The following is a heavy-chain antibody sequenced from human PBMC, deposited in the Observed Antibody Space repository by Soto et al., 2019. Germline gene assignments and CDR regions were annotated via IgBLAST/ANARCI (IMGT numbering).Heavy chain of an antibody. V-gene: IGHV1-2*04. Sequence: ASVKVSCKASGYTFTGYYMHWVRQAPGQGLEWMGWINPNSGGTNYAQKFQGWVTMTRDTSISTAYMELSRLRSDDTAVYYCARGPYDYVWWSYRYFDYWGQGTLVTVSS. CDR1: GYTFTGYY. CDR2: INPNSGGT. D-gene: IGHD3-16*02. CDR3: ARGPYDYVWWSYRYFDY. J-gene: IGHJ4*02.